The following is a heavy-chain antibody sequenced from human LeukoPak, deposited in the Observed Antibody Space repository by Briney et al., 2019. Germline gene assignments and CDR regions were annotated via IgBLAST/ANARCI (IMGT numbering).Heavy chain of an antibody. CDR2: IKSDRSVT. V-gene: IGHV3-74*01. Sequence: GSLRLSCAASGFTFSSYYMHWVRQAPGKGLVWVSRIKSDRSVTGYADSVKGRFAISRDNAKNTMYLQMNSLRAEDTAVYYCARDRIDRGTFDPWGQGTLVTVSS. CDR1: GFTFSSYY. D-gene: IGHD2-15*01. CDR3: ARDRIDRGTFDP. J-gene: IGHJ5*02.